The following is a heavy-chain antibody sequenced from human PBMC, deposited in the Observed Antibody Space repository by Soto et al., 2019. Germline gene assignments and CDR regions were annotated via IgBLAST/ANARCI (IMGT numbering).Heavy chain of an antibody. CDR2: IYYIGST. D-gene: IGHD1-1*01. J-gene: IGHJ4*02. V-gene: IGHV4-39*01. Sequence: QLQLQESGPGLVKPSETLSLTGTVSGGSISSRSYYWGWIRQPPGKWLEWIGSIYYIGSTYYNPALKSRVTISVDTSKNQFSLKLVSVTAADTAVYYCARYISDRSGVFDYWGQGTLVTVSS. CDR1: GGSISSRSYY. CDR3: ARYISDRSGVFDY.